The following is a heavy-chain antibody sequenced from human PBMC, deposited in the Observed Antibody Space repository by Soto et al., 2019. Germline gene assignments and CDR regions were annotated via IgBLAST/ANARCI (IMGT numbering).Heavy chain of an antibody. J-gene: IGHJ5*02. CDR2: IYYSETT. V-gene: IGHV4-30-4*01. CDR1: GVSVTNGDYY. Sequence: SETLSLTCAVSGVSVTNGDYYWSWMRQSPGKGLEWIGNIYYSETTSYNPSLNSRLSISIDTSRNQFSLQLTSVTAADTAIYYWARQRRGGYWFDPCGQGTLVTVSS. CDR3: ARQRRGGYWFDP.